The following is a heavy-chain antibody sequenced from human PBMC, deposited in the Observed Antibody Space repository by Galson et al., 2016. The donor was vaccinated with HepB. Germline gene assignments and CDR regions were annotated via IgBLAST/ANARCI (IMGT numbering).Heavy chain of an antibody. J-gene: IGHJ5*02. V-gene: IGHV1-2*02. CDR2: NNPNSGGT. CDR3: ARGIIAALRVDP. Sequence: SVKVSCKASGYTFTGYYMHWVRQAPGQGLEWTGWNNPNSGGTNYAQKFQGRVTMTRDTSISTAYMELSRLKSDDTAVYYCARGIIAALRVDPWGQGTLVTVSS. CDR1: GYTFTGYY. D-gene: IGHD6-6*01.